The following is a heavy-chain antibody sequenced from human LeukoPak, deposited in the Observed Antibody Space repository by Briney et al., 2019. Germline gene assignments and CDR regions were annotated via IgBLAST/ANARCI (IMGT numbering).Heavy chain of an antibody. CDR2: ISSSSSYI. Sequence: ASVKVSCKASGGTFSSYSMNWVRQAPGKGLEWVSSISSSSSYIYYADSVKGRFTISRDNAKNSLYLQMNSLRAEDTAVYYCARVEAGYSHFDYWGQGTLVTVSS. CDR3: ARVEAGYSHFDY. D-gene: IGHD5-24*01. V-gene: IGHV3-21*01. J-gene: IGHJ4*02. CDR1: GGTFSSYS.